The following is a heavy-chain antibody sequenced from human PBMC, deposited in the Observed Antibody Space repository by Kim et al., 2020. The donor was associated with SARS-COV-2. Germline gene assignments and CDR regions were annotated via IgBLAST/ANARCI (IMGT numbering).Heavy chain of an antibody. CDR1: GGSFSGYY. Sequence: SETLSLTCAVYGGSFSGYYWSWIRQPPGKGLEWIGEINHSGSTNYNPSLKSRVTISVDTSKNQFSLKLSSVTAADTAVYYCARAPVDTAMVTTFDYWGQGTLVTVSS. CDR2: INHSGST. CDR3: ARAPVDTAMVTTFDY. D-gene: IGHD5-18*01. V-gene: IGHV4-34*01. J-gene: IGHJ4*02.